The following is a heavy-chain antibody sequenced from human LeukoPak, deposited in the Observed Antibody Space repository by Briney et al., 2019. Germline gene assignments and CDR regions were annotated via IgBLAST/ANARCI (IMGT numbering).Heavy chain of an antibody. CDR1: GYTSTDYY. D-gene: IGHD4-23*01. CDR3: ARDTVAWDFDF. V-gene: IGHV1-2*07. CDR2: INPHTGVT. J-gene: IGHJ4*02. Sequence: ASVKVSCKASGYTSTDYYSHWVRQAPGQGFECMGWINPHTGVTDYAHKFQGRVTMTRDTSISTAYMELSSLKSDDTAVYYCARDTVAWDFDFWGQGTLVTVSS.